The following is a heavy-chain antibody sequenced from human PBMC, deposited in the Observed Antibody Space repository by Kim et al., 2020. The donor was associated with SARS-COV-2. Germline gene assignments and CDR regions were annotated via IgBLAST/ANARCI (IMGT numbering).Heavy chain of an antibody. D-gene: IGHD5-12*01. J-gene: IGHJ4*02. CDR2: DT. Sequence: DTYYPGSVKGRFTISRENAKNSLYLQMNSLRAGDTAVYYCARGRFGGYLNWGQGTLVTVSS. V-gene: IGHV3-13*01. CDR3: ARGRFGGYLN.